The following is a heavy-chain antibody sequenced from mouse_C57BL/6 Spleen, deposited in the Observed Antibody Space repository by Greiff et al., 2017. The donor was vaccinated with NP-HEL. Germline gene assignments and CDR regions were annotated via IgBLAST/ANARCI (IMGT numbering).Heavy chain of an antibody. D-gene: IGHD1-1*01. Sequence: VKLQQPGAELVRPGSSVKLSCKASGYTFTSYWMDWVKQRPGQGLEWIGNIYPSDSETHYNQKFKDKATLTVDKSSSTAYMQLSSLTSEDSAVYYCARGGTHYYGSSYWYFDVWGTGTTVTVSS. V-gene: IGHV1-61*01. J-gene: IGHJ1*03. CDR1: GYTFTSYW. CDR3: ARGGTHYYGSSYWYFDV. CDR2: IYPSDSET.